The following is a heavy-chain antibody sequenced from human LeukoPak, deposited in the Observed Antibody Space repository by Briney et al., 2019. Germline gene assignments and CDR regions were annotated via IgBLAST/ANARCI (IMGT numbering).Heavy chain of an antibody. Sequence: PGGSLRLSCAASGFTFSSYWMTWVRQAPGKGLEWVANIKPDGTYKQYLESVKGRFTVFRDNAKNSLFLQMNSLRAEDTAVYYCAGSHSYAFDSWGQGTLVTVSS. D-gene: IGHD2-21*01. CDR3: AGSHSYAFDS. CDR2: IKPDGTYK. CDR1: GFTFSSYW. V-gene: IGHV3-7*04. J-gene: IGHJ4*02.